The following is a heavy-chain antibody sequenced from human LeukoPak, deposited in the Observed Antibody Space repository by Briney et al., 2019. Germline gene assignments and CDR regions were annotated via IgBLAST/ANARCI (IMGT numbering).Heavy chain of an antibody. V-gene: IGHV4-28*01. J-gene: IGHJ5*02. D-gene: IGHD3-9*01. CDR2: IYHSGST. CDR3: ARKVDGLNWFDP. CDR1: GYSFTSSNY. Sequence: SETLSLTCAVSGYSFTSSNYWGWSRQPPKGILGGLGYIYHSGSTHYNPSLKSRVSMSVDMSKNQISLKLNSVTAVDTAVYYCARKVDGLNWFDPWGQGTQVTVSS.